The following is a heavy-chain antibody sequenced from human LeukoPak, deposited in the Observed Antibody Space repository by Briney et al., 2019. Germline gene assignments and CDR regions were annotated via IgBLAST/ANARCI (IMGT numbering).Heavy chain of an antibody. CDR1: GASISNYY. J-gene: IGHJ4*02. V-gene: IGHV4-4*07. Sequence: SETLSLTCTVSGASISNYYWSWIRQPAGKGLEWIGRIYASGSTNYNSSLKSRVTISVDQSKNQFSLKLNSVTAADTAVYYCARGETIFPYWGQGTLVTVSS. D-gene: IGHD3-9*01. CDR3: ARGETIFPY. CDR2: IYASGST.